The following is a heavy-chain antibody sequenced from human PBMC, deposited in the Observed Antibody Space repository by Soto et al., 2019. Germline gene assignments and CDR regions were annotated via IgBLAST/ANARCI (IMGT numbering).Heavy chain of an antibody. CDR2: ISYSGGSK. Sequence: GGSLRLSCAASGFTFSSYAMSWVRQAPGKGLEWVSTISYSGGSKYYADSVEGRFTISRDNSKNTLYLQMNSLRAEDTAVYYCAKDQVTYFDYWGQGTLVTVSS. CDR1: GFTFSSYA. CDR3: AKDQVTYFDY. J-gene: IGHJ4*02. V-gene: IGHV3-23*01. D-gene: IGHD2-21*02.